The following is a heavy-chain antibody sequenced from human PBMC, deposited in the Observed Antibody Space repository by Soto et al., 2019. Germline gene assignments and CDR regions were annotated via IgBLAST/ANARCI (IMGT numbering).Heavy chain of an antibody. CDR1: GFTFSNYW. V-gene: IGHV3-74*01. D-gene: IGHD2-15*01. Sequence: EVQLVESGGGLVQPGGSLRLSCAASGFTFSNYWMYWVRQAPGKGLVWVSRINSDGSVSSYADSVKGRLTISRDNVKNTLYLQMDSLRAEDTAVYYCARGDCVVGTCYSLAGSFYYYMDVWGQGTTVTVFS. CDR2: INSDGSVS. J-gene: IGHJ6*03. CDR3: ARGDCVVGTCYSLAGSFYYYMDV.